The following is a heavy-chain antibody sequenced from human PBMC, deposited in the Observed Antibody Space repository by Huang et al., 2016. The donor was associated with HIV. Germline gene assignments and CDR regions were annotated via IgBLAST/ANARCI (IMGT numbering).Heavy chain of an antibody. V-gene: IGHV1-69*01. CDR1: GCTFSSYA. CDR2: ISHVLDKG. J-gene: IGHJ4*02. Sequence: QVHLVQSGAEVKKPGCSVKVSCRAAGCTFSSYAISWVRQAPGQGLEWVGGISHVLDKGNYAKKFQGRVTISADESTTTAYIEVKSLRSDDTAIYYCARDLSHFSAVTATRDRGLDYWGQGTLVAVTS. D-gene: IGHD1-20*01. CDR3: ARDLSHFSAVTATRDRGLDY.